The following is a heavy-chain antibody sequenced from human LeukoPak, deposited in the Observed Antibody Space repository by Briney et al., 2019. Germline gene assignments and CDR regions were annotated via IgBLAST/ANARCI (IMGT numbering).Heavy chain of an antibody. V-gene: IGHV1-2*02. D-gene: IGHD4-23*01. CDR3: ARENGGNLIFDY. Sequence: GASVKVSCKASGYTFTGYYMHWVRQAPGQGLEWMGWINPNSGGTNYAQKFQGRVTMTRDTSISTAYMELSSLRSEDTAVYYCARENGGNLIFDYWGQGTLVTVSS. CDR2: INPNSGGT. CDR1: GYTFTGYY. J-gene: IGHJ4*02.